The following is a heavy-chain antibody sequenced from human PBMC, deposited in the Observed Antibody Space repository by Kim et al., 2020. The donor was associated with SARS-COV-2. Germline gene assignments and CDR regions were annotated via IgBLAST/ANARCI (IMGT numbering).Heavy chain of an antibody. CDR2: IIPIFGTA. CDR3: ARDRRIQLWYDTYYYYGMDV. J-gene: IGHJ6*02. Sequence: SVKVSCKASGGTFSSYAISWVRQAPGQGLEWMGGIIPIFGTANYAQKFQGRVTITADESTSTAYMELSSLRSEDTAVYYCARDRRIQLWYDTYYYYGMDVWGQGTTVTVSS. V-gene: IGHV1-69*13. CDR1: GGTFSSYA. D-gene: IGHD5-18*01.